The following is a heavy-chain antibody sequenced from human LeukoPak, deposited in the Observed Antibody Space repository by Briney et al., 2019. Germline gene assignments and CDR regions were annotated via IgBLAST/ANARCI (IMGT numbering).Heavy chain of an antibody. V-gene: IGHV4-34*01. J-gene: IGHJ5*02. Sequence: SETLSLTCAVYGGSFSGYYWSWIRQPPGKGLEWIGEINHSGSTNYNPSLKSRVTISVDTSKNQFSLKLSSVTAADTAVYYCARAMNYYDSSDGTGFDPWGQGTLVTVSS. CDR2: INHSGST. D-gene: IGHD3-22*01. CDR1: GGSFSGYY. CDR3: ARAMNYYDSSDGTGFDP.